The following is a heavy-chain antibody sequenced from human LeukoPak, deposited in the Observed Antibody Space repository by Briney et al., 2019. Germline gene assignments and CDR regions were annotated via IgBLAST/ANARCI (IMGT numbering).Heavy chain of an antibody. CDR1: GFTFSTYT. V-gene: IGHV3-21*01. J-gene: IGHJ6*02. CDR2: ISSSSNYI. Sequence: GGSLRLSCAASGFTFSTYTMHWVRQAPGKGLEWVSSISSSSNYIYCADSVKGRFAISRDNAKNSLYLQMNSLGAEDTAVYYCAREGVVPAAIPDYYYDYGMDVWGQGTTVTVSS. CDR3: AREGVVPAAIPDYYYDYGMDV. D-gene: IGHD2-2*02.